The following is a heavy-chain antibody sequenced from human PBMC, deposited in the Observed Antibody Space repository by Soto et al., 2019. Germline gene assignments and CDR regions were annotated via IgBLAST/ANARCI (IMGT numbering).Heavy chain of an antibody. Sequence: HVQLGQSGAEVKKPGAAVKVSCEASGYNFSSYRISWVRQAPGQGFEWMGWISGYNSITRYAQKFQGRVTMTTDTSTSTAYMELRSLRSDDTAVYYCARAFGSTDYWGQGTLVTVSS. D-gene: IGHD6-13*01. J-gene: IGHJ4*02. CDR1: GYNFSSYR. CDR3: ARAFGSTDY. CDR2: ISGYNSIT. V-gene: IGHV1-18*01.